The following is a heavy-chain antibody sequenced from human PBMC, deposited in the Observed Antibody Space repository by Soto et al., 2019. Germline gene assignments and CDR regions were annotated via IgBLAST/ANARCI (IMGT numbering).Heavy chain of an antibody. CDR2: IYHSGST. V-gene: IGHV4-38-2*02. CDR1: GYSISSGYY. J-gene: IGHJ4*02. D-gene: IGHD3-3*01. Sequence: SETLSLTCTVSGYSISSGYYWGWIRQPPGKGLEWIGSIYHSGSTYYNPSLKSLVTISVDTSKNQFSLKLSSVTAADTAVYYCARAGYDFWSGPDFDYWGQGTLVTVSS. CDR3: ARAGYDFWSGPDFDY.